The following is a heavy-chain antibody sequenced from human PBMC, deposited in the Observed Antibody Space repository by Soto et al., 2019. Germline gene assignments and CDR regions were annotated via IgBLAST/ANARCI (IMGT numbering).Heavy chain of an antibody. CDR2: IRGSGDRT. V-gene: IGHV3-23*01. Sequence: EVQLLESGGGLVQPGGSLRLSCAASGFAFSSYAMSWVLQAPGKGLGWGSVIRGSGDRTYYADYVKGRFTISRDNSKNTLYMQRNTLTAEDTAVYYCAKQQGPGTPYYYAMDVWGQGTTVTVSS. J-gene: IGHJ6*02. CDR3: AKQQGPGTPYYYAMDV. D-gene: IGHD1-1*01. CDR1: GFAFSSYA.